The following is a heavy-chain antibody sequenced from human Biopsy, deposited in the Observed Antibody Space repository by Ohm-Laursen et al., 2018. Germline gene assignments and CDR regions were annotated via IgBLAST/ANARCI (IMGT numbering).Heavy chain of an antibody. Sequence: SDTLSLTCSVSGGSIISYDWSWIRQPPGKGLEWIGHVYNGGITNYNPSLKSRVTISKDTSKNQFSLQVNSVTAADTAVYYCARTPRDSFWSGSYKRGLWFDPWGQGTLVSVSS. CDR3: ARTPRDSFWSGSYKRGLWFDP. V-gene: IGHV4-59*07. CDR2: VYNGGIT. CDR1: GGSIISYD. D-gene: IGHD3-3*01. J-gene: IGHJ5*02.